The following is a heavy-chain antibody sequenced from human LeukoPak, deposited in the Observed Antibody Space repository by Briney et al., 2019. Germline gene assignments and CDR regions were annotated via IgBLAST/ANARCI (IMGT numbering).Heavy chain of an antibody. J-gene: IGHJ4*02. V-gene: IGHV3-21*01. Sequence: GGSLRLSCAASGFTFSSYSMNWVRQAPGKGLEWVSSISSSSTYIYYADSVKGRFTISRDSAKNSLYLQMNSLRADDTAVYYCARVAEAAAFDYWGQGTLVTVSS. CDR2: ISSSSTYI. CDR1: GFTFSSYS. D-gene: IGHD6-13*01. CDR3: ARVAEAAAFDY.